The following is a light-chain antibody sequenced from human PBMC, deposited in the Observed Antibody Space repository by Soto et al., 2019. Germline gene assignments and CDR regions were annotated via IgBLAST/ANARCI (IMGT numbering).Light chain of an antibody. V-gene: IGKV3-20*01. Sequence: EIVLTQSPGTLSLSPGERATLSCRASQRVSSTYLAWYQQKPGQAPRLLIYGASSRATGIPDRFSGSGSGTDFTLTISRLEPEDFAVYYCQQYESSPTTFGGGTKVEI. CDR1: QRVSSTY. J-gene: IGKJ4*01. CDR3: QQYESSPTT. CDR2: GAS.